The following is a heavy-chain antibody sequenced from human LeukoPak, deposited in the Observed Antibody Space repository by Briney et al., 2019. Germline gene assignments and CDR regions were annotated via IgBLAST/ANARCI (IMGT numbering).Heavy chain of an antibody. D-gene: IGHD5-18*01. CDR3: ARRGNSYAADY. Sequence: SVKVSCKASGGTFSSYAISWVRQAPGQGLEWMGRIIPILGIANYAQKFQGRVTITADKSTSTAYMELSSLRSEDTAVYYCARRGNSYAADYWGQGTLVTVSS. CDR1: GGTFSSYA. CDR2: IIPILGIA. V-gene: IGHV1-69*04. J-gene: IGHJ4*02.